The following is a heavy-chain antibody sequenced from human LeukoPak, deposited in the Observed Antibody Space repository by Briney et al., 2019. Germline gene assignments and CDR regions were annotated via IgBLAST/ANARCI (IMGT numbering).Heavy chain of an antibody. CDR2: ISSSGSTI. J-gene: IGHJ5*02. Sequence: GGSLRLSCAASGFTFSDYYMSWIRQAPGKGLEWISYISSSGSTIYYADSVKGRFTISRDNAKNSLYLQMNSLRAEDTAVYYCARDLSRTGLYWFDPWGQGTLVTVSS. V-gene: IGHV3-11*01. CDR3: ARDLSRTGLYWFDP. CDR1: GFTFSDYY. D-gene: IGHD1-14*01.